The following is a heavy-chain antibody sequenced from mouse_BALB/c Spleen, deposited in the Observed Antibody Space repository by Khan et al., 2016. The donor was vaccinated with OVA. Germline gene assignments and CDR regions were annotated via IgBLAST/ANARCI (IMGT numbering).Heavy chain of an antibody. J-gene: IGHJ3*01. CDR1: GYSFTTYY. D-gene: IGHD2-2*01. V-gene: IGHV1S135*01. CDR2: IDPFSGDT. CDR3: TRHGYVAWFTY. Sequence: VQLQQSGPELMKPGASGKISCKASGYSFTTYYIHWVKQSHGKSLEWIGYIDPFSGDTTYNQKFKGMATLTVDKSSSTAYIHLSTLTSEDSTVYYCTRHGYVAWFTYWGQGTLVTVSA.